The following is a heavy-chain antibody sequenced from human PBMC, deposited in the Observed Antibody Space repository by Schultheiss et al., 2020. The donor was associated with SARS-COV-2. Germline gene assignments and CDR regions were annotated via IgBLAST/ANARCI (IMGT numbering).Heavy chain of an antibody. J-gene: IGHJ6*03. V-gene: IGHV1-69*04. CDR2: IIPILGIA. D-gene: IGHD3-16*01. CDR3: ARVVGGAYYYMDV. Sequence: SVKVSCKVSGSTLTALSMHWVRQAPGKGLEWMGRIIPILGIANYAQKFQGRVTITADKSTSTAYMELSSLRSEDTAVYYCARVVGGAYYYMDVWGKGTTVTVSS. CDR1: GSTLTALS.